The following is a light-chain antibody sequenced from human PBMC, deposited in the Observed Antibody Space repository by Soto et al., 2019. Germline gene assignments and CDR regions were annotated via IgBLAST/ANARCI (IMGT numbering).Light chain of an antibody. V-gene: IGKV1-6*01. J-gene: IGKJ1*01. Sequence: AIQMTQSPSSLSASVGDRVTITCRASQDIRSDLGWYQQRPGQAPKLLIYVASSLQSGVPSRFSGSGSGTDFILTISSLQPEDFATYYCLQDYNYPVTFGQGTKVDIK. CDR3: LQDYNYPVT. CDR2: VAS. CDR1: QDIRSD.